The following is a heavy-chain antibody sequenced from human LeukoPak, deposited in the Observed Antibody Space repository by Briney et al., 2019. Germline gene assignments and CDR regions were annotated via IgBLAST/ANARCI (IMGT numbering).Heavy chain of an antibody. CDR1: GFTFSSYS. D-gene: IGHD2-2*01. Sequence: PGGSLRLSCAASGFTFSSYSMNWVRQAPGKGLEWVSSISSSSSYIYYADSVKSRFTISRDNAKNSLYLQMNSLRAEDTAVYYCARDGSVYQLLLYYCYYYYMDVWGKGTTVTVSS. V-gene: IGHV3-21*01. CDR2: ISSSSSYI. J-gene: IGHJ6*03. CDR3: ARDGSVYQLLLYYCYYYYMDV.